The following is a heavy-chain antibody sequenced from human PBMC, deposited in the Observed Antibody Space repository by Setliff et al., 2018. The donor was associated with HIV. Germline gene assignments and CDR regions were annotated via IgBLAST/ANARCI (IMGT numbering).Heavy chain of an antibody. CDR2: ISDDGSNT. CDR3: ARGYCNSSNCYAIDY. D-gene: IGHD2-2*01. V-gene: IGHV3-30*08. J-gene: IGHJ4*02. CDR1: AFTFSTYA. Sequence: GSLRLSCEVSAFTFSTYAMRWVRQAPGKGLEWVAVISDDGSNTYYADSVKGRFTISRDNSKNTLYLQMNSLRAEDTAVYYCARGYCNSSNCYAIDYWGQGTLVTVSS.